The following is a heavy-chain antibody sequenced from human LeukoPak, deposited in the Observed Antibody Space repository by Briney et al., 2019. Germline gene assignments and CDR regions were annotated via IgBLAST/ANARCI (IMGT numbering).Heavy chain of an antibody. Sequence: NPGGSLRLSCAASGFTFSDYYMSWIRQAPGKGLEWVSYISSSGSTIYYADSVKGRFTISRDNAKNSLYLQMNSLRAEDTAVYYCARGPKACSGGSCYCFAFDIWGQGTMVTVSS. D-gene: IGHD2-15*01. CDR2: ISSSGSTI. J-gene: IGHJ3*02. CDR1: GFTFSDYY. V-gene: IGHV3-11*01. CDR3: ARGPKACSGGSCYCFAFDI.